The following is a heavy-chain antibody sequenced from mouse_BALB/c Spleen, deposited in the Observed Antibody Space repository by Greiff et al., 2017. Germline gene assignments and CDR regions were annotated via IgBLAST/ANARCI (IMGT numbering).Heavy chain of an antibody. D-gene: IGHD1-1*01. V-gene: IGHV1-14*01. Sequence: EVHLVESGPELVKPGASVKMSCKASGYTFTSYVMHWVKQKPGQGLEWIGYINPYNDGTKYNEKFKGKATLTSDKSSSTAYMELSSLTSEDSAVYYCAKDFYYGSSSDYWGQGTTLTVSS. J-gene: IGHJ2*01. CDR1: GYTFTSYV. CDR2: INPYNDGT. CDR3: AKDFYYGSSSDY.